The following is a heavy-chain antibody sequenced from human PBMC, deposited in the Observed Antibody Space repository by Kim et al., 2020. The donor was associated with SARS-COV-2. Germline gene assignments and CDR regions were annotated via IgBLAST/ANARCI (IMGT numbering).Heavy chain of an antibody. Sequence: GGSLRLSCASSGFTFSSYGLHWVRQAPGKGLEWVAVISYDGSIQYYADSVKGRFTISRDSSTNTLYLQMNSLSAEDTAVYYCAKDGNSYCTSRSCHAAGWFDPWGQGTLVTVSS. J-gene: IGHJ5*02. V-gene: IGHV3-30*18. CDR1: GFTFSSYG. CDR2: ISYDGSIQ. CDR3: AKDGNSYCTSRSCHAAGWFDP. D-gene: IGHD2-8*01.